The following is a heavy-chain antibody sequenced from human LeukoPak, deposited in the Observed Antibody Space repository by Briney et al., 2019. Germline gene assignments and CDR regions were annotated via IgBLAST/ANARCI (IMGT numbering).Heavy chain of an antibody. Sequence: ASVKVSCKASGYTFTGYYMHWVRQAPGQGLEWMGWINPNSGGTNYAQKFQGRVTMTRDTSISTAYMELSRLRSDDTAVYYCARRIAAAGIFWGNFDYWGQGTLVTVSS. CDR3: ARRIAAAGIFWGNFDY. CDR1: GYTFTGYY. CDR2: INPNSGGT. D-gene: IGHD6-13*01. J-gene: IGHJ4*02. V-gene: IGHV1-2*02.